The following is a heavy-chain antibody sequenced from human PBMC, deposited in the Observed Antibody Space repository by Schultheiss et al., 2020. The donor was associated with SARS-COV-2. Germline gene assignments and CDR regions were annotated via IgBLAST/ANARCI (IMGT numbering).Heavy chain of an antibody. J-gene: IGHJ6*03. CDR3: ARGVAVAYYYYYYMDV. CDR1: GGSISSGGYY. CDR2: IYYSGST. D-gene: IGHD2-15*01. Sequence: ESLKISCTVSGGSISSGGYYWSWIRQHPGKGLEWIGYIYYSGSTNYNPSLKSRVTISVDTSKNQFSLKLSSVTAADTAVYYCARGVAVAYYYYYYMDVWGKGTTVTVAS. V-gene: IGHV4-61*08.